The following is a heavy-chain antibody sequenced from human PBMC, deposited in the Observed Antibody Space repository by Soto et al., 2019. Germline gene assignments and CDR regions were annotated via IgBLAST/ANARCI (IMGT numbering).Heavy chain of an antibody. CDR2: IYHSGST. D-gene: IGHD6-19*01. V-gene: IGHV4-38-2*02. Sequence: SETLSLTCAVSGYSISSGYYWGWIRQPPGKGLEWIGSIYHSGSTYYNPSLKSRVTISVDTSKNQFSLKLSSVTAADTAVYYCARDHAIAVAGQFDPWGQGTLVTVSS. CDR3: ARDHAIAVAGQFDP. J-gene: IGHJ5*02. CDR1: GYSISSGYY.